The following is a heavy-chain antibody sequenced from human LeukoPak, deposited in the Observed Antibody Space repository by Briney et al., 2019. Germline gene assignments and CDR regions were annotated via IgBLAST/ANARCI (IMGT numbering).Heavy chain of an antibody. CDR1: AFTFSSYT. CDR2: ISNSGDST. V-gene: IGHV3-23*01. CDR3: AKDGYVSWAYQLSHFDY. J-gene: IGHJ4*02. Sequence: GGSLRLSCAASAFTFSSYTMSWVRQAPGKGLEWVSAISNSGDSTYYADSVKGRFTISRDNSKNTLYLQMNSLRAEDTAVYYCAKDGYVSWAYQLSHFDYWGQGTLVTVSS. D-gene: IGHD2-2*03.